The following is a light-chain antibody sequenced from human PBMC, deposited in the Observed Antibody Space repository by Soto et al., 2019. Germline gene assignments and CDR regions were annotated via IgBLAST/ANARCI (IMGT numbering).Light chain of an antibody. CDR2: DVS. J-gene: IGLJ1*01. Sequence: QSVLTQPPSASGSPGQSVTVSCTGTSSDVGGYNYVSWYQQHPGKVLKLMIFDVSERPSGVPDRFSGSKSGNTASLTISGLQAEDEADYYCCLYAVTFYVFGTGTKLTVL. V-gene: IGLV2-8*01. CDR3: CLYAVTFYV. CDR1: SSDVGGYNY.